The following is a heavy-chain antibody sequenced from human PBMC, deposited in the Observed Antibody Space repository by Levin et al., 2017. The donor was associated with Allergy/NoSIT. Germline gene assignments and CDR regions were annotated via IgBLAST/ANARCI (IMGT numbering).Heavy chain of an antibody. CDR3: AKGYCHGGTCYSGWFDP. Sequence: LSLPCAASGFTFGSYAMSWVRQAPGKGLEWVSAITGSGDSTHYSDSVKGRFTISRDNSKNTLYLQMNSLRAEDTAAYYCAKGYCHGGTCYSGWFDPWGQGTQVTVSS. CDR2: ITGSGDST. D-gene: IGHD2-15*01. V-gene: IGHV3-23*01. CDR1: GFTFGSYA. J-gene: IGHJ5*02.